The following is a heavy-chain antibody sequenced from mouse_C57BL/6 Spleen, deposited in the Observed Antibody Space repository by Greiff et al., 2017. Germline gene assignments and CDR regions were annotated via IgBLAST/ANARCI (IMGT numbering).Heavy chain of an antibody. Sequence: QVHVKQSGPELVKPGASVKLSCKASGYTFTSYDINWVKQRPGQGLEWIGWIYPRDGSTKYNEKFKGKATLTVDTSSSTAYMELHSLTSDDSAVYFCAKGFTTVVARSWYFDVWGTGTTVTVSS. CDR1: GYTFTSYD. V-gene: IGHV1-85*01. J-gene: IGHJ1*03. CDR3: AKGFTTVVARSWYFDV. CDR2: IYPRDGST. D-gene: IGHD1-1*01.